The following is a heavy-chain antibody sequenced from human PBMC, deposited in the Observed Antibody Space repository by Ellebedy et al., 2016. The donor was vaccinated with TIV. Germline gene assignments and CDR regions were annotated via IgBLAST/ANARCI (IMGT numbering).Heavy chain of an antibody. CDR2: ISAYNGNT. CDR1: GGTFSSYA. V-gene: IGHV1-18*01. J-gene: IGHJ4*02. D-gene: IGHD3-22*01. CDR3: ATWRSYYDSSGYYYFDY. Sequence: AASVKVSCKASGGTFSSYAISWVRQAPGQGLEWMGWISAYNGNTNYAQKLQGRVTMTTDTSTSTAYMELRSLRSDDTAVYYCATWRSYYDSSGYYYFDYWGQGTLVTVSS.